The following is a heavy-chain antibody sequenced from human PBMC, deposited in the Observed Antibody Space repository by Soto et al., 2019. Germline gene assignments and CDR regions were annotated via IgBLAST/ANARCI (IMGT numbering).Heavy chain of an antibody. CDR3: GRETILAVGPPGF. CDR1: GFTFSTYT. J-gene: IGHJ4*02. V-gene: IGHV3-30*04. Sequence: PGGSLRLSCAASGFTFSTYTMHWVRQTPGKGLERVAVISHDGSDKYYADSVKGRFTISRDNSKNTLYLQMNSLRREDKSVYYWGRETILAVGPPGFGGQG. D-gene: IGHD3-3*01. CDR2: ISHDGSDK.